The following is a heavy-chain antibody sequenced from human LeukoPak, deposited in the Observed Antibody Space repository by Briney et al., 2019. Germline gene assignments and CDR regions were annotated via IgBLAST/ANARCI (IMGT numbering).Heavy chain of an antibody. CDR1: GYSFDEYA. CDR2: INWKSDKI. D-gene: IGHD2-2*01. CDR3: AKDRYCTSSSCPIDY. Sequence: GGSLRLSCVGSGYSFDEYAMHWVRQAPGKGLEWASGINWKSDKIGYADSVKGRFTISRDNSRNSLYLQMNSLRVEDTALYYCAKDRYCTSSSCPIDYWGQGTMVTVSS. V-gene: IGHV3-9*01. J-gene: IGHJ4*02.